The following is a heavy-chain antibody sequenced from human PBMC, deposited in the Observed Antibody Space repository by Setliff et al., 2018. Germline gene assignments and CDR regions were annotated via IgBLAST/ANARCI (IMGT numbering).Heavy chain of an antibody. Sequence: GGSLRLSCAASGFTFSYYGIHWVRQAPGKGLEWVAVFWANRNNKYYADSVKGRFTISRDNSQNTVYLQMDSLRAEDTAVYYCARDDDTTMATQYFDYWGQGTLVTVSS. CDR2: FWANRNNK. D-gene: IGHD3-10*01. V-gene: IGHV3-33*01. CDR3: ARDDDTTMATQYFDY. CDR1: GFTFSYYG. J-gene: IGHJ4*02.